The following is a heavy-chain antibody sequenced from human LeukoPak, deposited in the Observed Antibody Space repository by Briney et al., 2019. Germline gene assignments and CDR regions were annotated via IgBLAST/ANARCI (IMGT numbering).Heavy chain of an antibody. D-gene: IGHD3-10*01. V-gene: IGHV4-30-4*01. Sequence: SQTLSLTCTVSGGSISSGDYYWSWIRQPPGKGLEGIGYIYYSGSTYYNPSLKSRVTISVDTSKNQFSLRLSSVTAADTAVYYCAGGSHASGTYTWSLWGQGTLVTVSS. J-gene: IGHJ4*02. CDR3: AGGSHASGTYTWSL. CDR2: IYYSGST. CDR1: GGSISSGDYY.